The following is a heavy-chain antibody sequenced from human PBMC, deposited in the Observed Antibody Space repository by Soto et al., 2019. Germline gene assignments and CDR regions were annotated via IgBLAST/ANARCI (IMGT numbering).Heavy chain of an antibody. D-gene: IGHD1-26*01. J-gene: IGHJ4*02. Sequence: EVQLVESGGGLVQPGGSLRLSCAASGFTFSSYSMNWVHQAPGKGLEWVSYISSSSSTIYYADSVKGRFTISRDSAKNSLFLQRISLRDEDTAVYYCGRRVIVGAVTTEGPRGYWGQGTLVTVAS. V-gene: IGHV3-48*02. CDR3: GRRVIVGAVTTEGPRGY. CDR2: ISSSSSTI. CDR1: GFTFSSYS.